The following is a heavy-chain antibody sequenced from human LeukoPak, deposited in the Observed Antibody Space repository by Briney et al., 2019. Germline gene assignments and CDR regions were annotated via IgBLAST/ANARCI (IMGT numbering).Heavy chain of an antibody. CDR2: IYYSGST. V-gene: IGHV4-59*01. Sequence: PSETLSLTCTVSGGSISSYYWSWIRQPPGKGLEWIGYIYYSGSTNYNPSLKSRVTISVDTSKNQFSLKLSSVTAADTAVYYCARREKSPYYFGYWGQGTLVTVSS. CDR1: GGSISSYY. CDR3: ARREKSPYYFGY. J-gene: IGHJ4*02.